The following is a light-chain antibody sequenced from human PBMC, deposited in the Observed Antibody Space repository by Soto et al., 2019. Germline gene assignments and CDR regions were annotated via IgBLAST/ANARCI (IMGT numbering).Light chain of an antibody. CDR2: TAS. J-gene: IGKJ4*01. CDR1: PGVGTR. Sequence: QITQFPTSLAATLGDRSNNNWRARPGVGTRLAWFQQKPGEAPRLLIYTASTLHSGVPSRFSGSGSGTDFTLTITSLQPEDFATYYCQQGDSFPLTFGGGTKVEIK. CDR3: QQGDSFPLT. V-gene: IGKV1-12*01.